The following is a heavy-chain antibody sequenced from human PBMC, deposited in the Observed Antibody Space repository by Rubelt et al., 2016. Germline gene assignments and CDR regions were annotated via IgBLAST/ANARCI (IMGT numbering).Heavy chain of an antibody. V-gene: IGHV4-59*01. CDR1: SGSISNYY. CDR3: ARGGGYSSGWLA. J-gene: IGHJ4*02. Sequence: QVQLKESGPGLGRPSETLSLTCTVYSGSISNYYWSWIRKHPGKGLKGIVYIYYTGSTNYRPSPKSRVTISVDTSKNQFSLTLNSVTAADTAVYYCARGGGYSSGWLAWGQGTLATVSS. D-gene: IGHD6-19*01. CDR2: IYYTGST.